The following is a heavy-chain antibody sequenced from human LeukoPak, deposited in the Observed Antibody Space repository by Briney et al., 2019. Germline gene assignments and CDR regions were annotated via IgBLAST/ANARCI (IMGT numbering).Heavy chain of an antibody. CDR1: GFTFSSYG. Sequence: NPGGSLRLSCAASGFTFSSYGMHWVRQAPGKGLEWVAVISYDGSNKYYADSVKGRFTISRDNSKNTLYLQMNSLRAEDTAVYYCAKEKLRLGELSLPAYGGYFDYWGQGTLVTVSS. J-gene: IGHJ4*02. CDR3: AKEKLRLGELSLPAYGGYFDY. CDR2: ISYDGSNK. V-gene: IGHV3-30*18. D-gene: IGHD3-16*02.